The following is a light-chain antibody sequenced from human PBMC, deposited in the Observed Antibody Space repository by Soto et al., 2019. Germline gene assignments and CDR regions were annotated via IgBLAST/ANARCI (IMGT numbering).Light chain of an antibody. CDR2: NVS. Sequence: QAVVTQPASVSGSPGQSITISCTGASSDIGGYNHVSWYQQHPGKAPKLIIYNVSHRPPGVSTRFSGSKYGNTASLIIAGLQAEDEADYFCSSYTNTSPHVIFGGGTKLTVL. V-gene: IGLV2-14*03. J-gene: IGLJ2*01. CDR1: SSDIGGYNH. CDR3: SSYTNTSPHVI.